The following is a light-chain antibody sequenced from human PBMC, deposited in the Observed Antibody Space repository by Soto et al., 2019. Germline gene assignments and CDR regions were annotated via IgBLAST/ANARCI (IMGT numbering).Light chain of an antibody. J-gene: IGKJ1*01. CDR2: KAS. CDR3: QQYNDYSWT. CDR1: QSISAW. V-gene: IGKV1-5*03. Sequence: DIQMTQSPSTLSASVGDRVSINCRASQSISAWLAWYQQKPGKAPRLLIYKASTLEIGVPSRFSGSGSGTEFTLTISSLQPADVATYYCQQYNDYSWTFGQGTKVEIK.